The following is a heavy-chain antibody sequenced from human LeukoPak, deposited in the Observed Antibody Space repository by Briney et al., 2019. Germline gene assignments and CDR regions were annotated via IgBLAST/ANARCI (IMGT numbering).Heavy chain of an antibody. CDR1: GGSFNIGGYY. V-gene: IGHV4-30-2*01. J-gene: IGHJ6*04. CDR3: ARGGNTVAAAGIGMDV. D-gene: IGHD6-13*01. CDR2: IYHSGST. Sequence: KPSETLSLTCTVSGGSFNIGGYYWSWIRQPPGKGLEWIGYIYHSGSTYYNPSLKSRVTVSIDRSKNQFSLKLSSVTAADTAVYYCARGGNTVAAAGIGMDVWGKGTTVTVSS.